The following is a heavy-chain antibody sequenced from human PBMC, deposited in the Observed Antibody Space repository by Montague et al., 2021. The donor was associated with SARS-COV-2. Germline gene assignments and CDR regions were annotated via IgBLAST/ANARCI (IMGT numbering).Heavy chain of an antibody. V-gene: IGHV2-70*11. CDR1: GFSFSTSGEG. J-gene: IGHJ4*02. Sequence: PALVKPTQTPTLTCTFSGFSFSTSGEGVGWIRQPPGKALEWLARIDWDDDKYYSTSLKTRLTISKDTSKNQVVLTMTNMDPVDTATYYCARTYAPSAVAVDYWGQGTLVTVSS. D-gene: IGHD6-19*01. CDR2: IDWDDDK. CDR3: ARTYAPSAVAVDY.